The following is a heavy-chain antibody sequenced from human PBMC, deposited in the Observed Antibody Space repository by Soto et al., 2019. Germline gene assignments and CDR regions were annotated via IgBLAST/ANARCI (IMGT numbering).Heavy chain of an antibody. J-gene: IGHJ4*02. CDR2: INHSGST. V-gene: IGHV4-34*01. CDR3: ARGPGYYGSGSYVPLDY. CDR1: GGSFSGYY. Sequence: QVQLQQWGAGLLKPSETLSLTCAVYGGSFSGYYWSWIRQPPGKGLEWIGEINHSGSTNYNPSLNIRVTISVDTSKNQFSLKLSSVTAADTAVYYCARGPGYYGSGSYVPLDYWGQGTLVTVSS. D-gene: IGHD3-10*01.